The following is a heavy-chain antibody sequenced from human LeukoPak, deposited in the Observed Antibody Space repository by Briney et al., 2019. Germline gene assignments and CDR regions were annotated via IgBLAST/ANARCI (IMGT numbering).Heavy chain of an antibody. Sequence: GGSLRLSCAASGFTFSSYAMSWVRQAPGKGLEWVSAISGSGGSTYYADSVKGRFTISRDKDKSSLYLQMNSLAADDTAVYYCARGLALGLTVTPKAFDYWGQGTLVTVSS. J-gene: IGHJ4*02. CDR1: GFTFSSYA. V-gene: IGHV3-23*01. CDR2: ISGSGGST. CDR3: ARGLALGLTVTPKAFDY. D-gene: IGHD4-11*01.